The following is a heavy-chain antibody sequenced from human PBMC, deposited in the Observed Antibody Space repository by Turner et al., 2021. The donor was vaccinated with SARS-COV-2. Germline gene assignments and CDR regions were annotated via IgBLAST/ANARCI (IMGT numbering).Heavy chain of an antibody. D-gene: IGHD3-16*01. Sequence: QLHLHESGPGLVGPSETLSLICTVSGGSMDNSNYYWGWVRQPPGEGLEWIGSFFYTGATFYNPSLKSRLDISVDLSKNQFSLTLNSVTAADTAVYYCATPGGIVASFYFESWGQGALVIVSS. CDR3: ATPGGIVASFYFES. J-gene: IGHJ4*02. V-gene: IGHV4-39*01. CDR1: GGSMDNSNYY. CDR2: FFYTGAT.